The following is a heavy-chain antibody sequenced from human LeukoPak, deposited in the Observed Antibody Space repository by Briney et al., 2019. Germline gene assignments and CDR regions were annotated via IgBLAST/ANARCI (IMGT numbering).Heavy chain of an antibody. CDR3: AKDRKLGTYFDY. D-gene: IGHD7-27*01. V-gene: IGHV3-23*01. Sequence: GGSLRLSCAASGFTFSSYAMSWIRQAPGKGLEWVSAISGSGGSTYYADSVKGRFTISRDNSKNTLYLQMNSLRAEDTAVYYCAKDRKLGTYFDYWGQGTLVTVSS. CDR2: ISGSGGST. CDR1: GFTFSSYA. J-gene: IGHJ4*02.